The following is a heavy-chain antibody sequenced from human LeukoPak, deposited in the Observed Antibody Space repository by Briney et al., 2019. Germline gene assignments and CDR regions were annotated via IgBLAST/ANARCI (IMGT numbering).Heavy chain of an antibody. D-gene: IGHD6-13*01. Sequence: GGSLRLSCAASGFTFSSYWMSWVRQAPGKGLEWVANIKQDGSEKYYVDSVKGRFTISRDNAKNSLYLQMNSLRVEDTAVYYCARVNSSWTYYYYYYGMDVWGQGTTVTVSS. J-gene: IGHJ6*02. V-gene: IGHV3-7*01. CDR3: ARVNSSWTYYYYYYGMDV. CDR2: IKQDGSEK. CDR1: GFTFSSYW.